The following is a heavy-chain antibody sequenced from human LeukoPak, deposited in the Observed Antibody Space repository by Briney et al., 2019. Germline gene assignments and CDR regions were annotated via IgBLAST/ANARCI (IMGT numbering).Heavy chain of an antibody. CDR1: GFTFNNYM. Sequence: GGSLRLSCAASGFTFNNYMMHWVRQAPGKGLDWVAVILEDGSRQYYADSVKGRFTISRDNSKNILFLEMNSLRSEDTAMYYCARVQGGGYRTADFWGQGTLVTVSS. CDR3: ARVQGGGYRTADF. CDR2: ILEDGSRQ. D-gene: IGHD6-25*01. V-gene: IGHV3-30*04. J-gene: IGHJ4*02.